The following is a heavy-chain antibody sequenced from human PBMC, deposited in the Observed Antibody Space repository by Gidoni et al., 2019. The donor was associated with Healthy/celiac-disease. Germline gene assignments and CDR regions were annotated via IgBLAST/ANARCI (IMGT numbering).Heavy chain of an antibody. V-gene: IGHV3-74*01. J-gene: IGHJ4*02. CDR1: GFTFSSYW. Sequence: EVQLVESGGGLVQPGGSLRLHCAASGFTFSSYWMHWVRQAPGKGLVGVSGINSDGSSTRYADSVKGRFTISRDNAKNTLYLQMNSLRAEDTAVYYCARGVFYDSSGYYPLDYWGQGTLVTVSS. CDR3: ARGVFYDSSGYYPLDY. D-gene: IGHD3-22*01. CDR2: INSDGSST.